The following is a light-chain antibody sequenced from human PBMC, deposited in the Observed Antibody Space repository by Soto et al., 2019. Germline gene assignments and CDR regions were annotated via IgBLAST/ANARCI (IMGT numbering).Light chain of an antibody. J-gene: IGLJ2*01. Sequence: QSALTQPASVPGSPGQSITISCTGTSSDVGGYRYVSWYLQHPGKAPKLMIYEVNNRPSGVSNRFSGSKSGNTASLTISGLQAEDEADYYCSSYSSSTTLVVFGGGTKVTVL. CDR2: EVN. CDR3: SSYSSSTTLVV. V-gene: IGLV2-14*01. CDR1: SSDVGGYRY.